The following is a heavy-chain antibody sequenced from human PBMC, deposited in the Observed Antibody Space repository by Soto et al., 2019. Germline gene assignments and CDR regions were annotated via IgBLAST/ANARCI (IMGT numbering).Heavy chain of an antibody. J-gene: IGHJ6*02. D-gene: IGHD2-2*01. Sequence: GGSLRLSCAASGFTFSSHWMHWVRQAPGEGLVWVSRINSDGSSTNYADSVKGRFTVSRDNAKNTLYLQVNSLRAEDTAVYYWVRSIRSSSGMDVWRQGTTDPVSS. CDR3: VRSIRSSSGMDV. CDR1: GFTFSSHW. V-gene: IGHV3-74*01. CDR2: INSDGSST.